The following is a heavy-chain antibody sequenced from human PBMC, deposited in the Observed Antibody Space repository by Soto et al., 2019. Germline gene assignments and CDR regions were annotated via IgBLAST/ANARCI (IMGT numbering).Heavy chain of an antibody. CDR1: GGSITSYY. J-gene: IGHJ4*02. V-gene: IGHV4-59*01. D-gene: IGHD3-16*01. Sequence: QVPLQESGPGLVKPSETLSLTCTVSGGSITSYYWSWVRQPPGMGLEWIGYIYYRGSTNYNPSLKSRLIISMAKSKNQMALKLNSVTAADTATYCCARWDHVSGLCDSWGQGILVTVS. CDR2: IYYRGST. CDR3: ARWDHVSGLCDS.